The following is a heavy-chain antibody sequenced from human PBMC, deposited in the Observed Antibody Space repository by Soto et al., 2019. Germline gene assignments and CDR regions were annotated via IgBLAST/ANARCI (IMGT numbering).Heavy chain of an antibody. Sequence: EVQLVESGGGLVQPGGSLRLSCAASGFTFSSYDMHWVRQATGKGLEWVSAIGTAGDTYYPGSVKGRFTISRENAQNSLYLQMNSLRAGDTAVSYCARFCRIRRCHEYSRDYYYGMDVWGQGTTVTVSS. D-gene: IGHD6-6*01. CDR3: ARFCRIRRCHEYSRDYYYGMDV. CDR2: IGTAGDT. CDR1: GFTFSSYD. J-gene: IGHJ6*02. V-gene: IGHV3-13*01.